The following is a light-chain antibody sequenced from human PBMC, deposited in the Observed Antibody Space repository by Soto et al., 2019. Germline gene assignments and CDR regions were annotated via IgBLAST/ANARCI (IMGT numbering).Light chain of an antibody. Sequence: DIQMTQSPSSLSASVGDRVTITCQASQDITSYLNWYQHKPGKAPKLLIYDASIFEAGVPPRFSGSGSGTDFTLTISSLQPEDVATYYCQHCDYIPMFGPGTTVDFK. CDR2: DAS. CDR3: QHCDYIPM. J-gene: IGKJ3*01. V-gene: IGKV1-33*01. CDR1: QDITSY.